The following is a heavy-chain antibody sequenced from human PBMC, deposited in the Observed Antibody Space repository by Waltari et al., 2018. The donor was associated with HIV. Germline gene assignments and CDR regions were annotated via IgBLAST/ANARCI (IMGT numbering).Heavy chain of an antibody. J-gene: IGHJ4*02. V-gene: IGHV4-30-4*01. Sequence: QVQLQESVPGLVKPSQTLSLTCTVSGGSLRSGDYYCIWIRQPPGKGLEWICYNYYSGSTEYNPALKSPVTISAAPSKTKLSRKLSSVTAADTAVYYGARGEDDDSRRYPPNCWGQGTRVTFSS. CDR3: ARGEDDDSRRYPPNC. D-gene: IGHD3-22*01. CDR2: NYYSGST. CDR1: GGSLRSGDYY.